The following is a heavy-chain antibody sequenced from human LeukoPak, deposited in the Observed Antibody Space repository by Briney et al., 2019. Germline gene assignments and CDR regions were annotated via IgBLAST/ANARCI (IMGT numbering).Heavy chain of an antibody. Sequence: GGSLRLSCAASGFTFSSYSMNWVRQAPGKGLEWVSSISSSSSYIYYADSVKGRFTISRGNAKNSLYLQMNSLRAEDTAVYYCARGLDGYKKEDYWGQGTLVTVSS. J-gene: IGHJ4*02. CDR3: ARGLDGYKKEDY. V-gene: IGHV3-21*01. CDR1: GFTFSSYS. D-gene: IGHD5-24*01. CDR2: ISSSSSYI.